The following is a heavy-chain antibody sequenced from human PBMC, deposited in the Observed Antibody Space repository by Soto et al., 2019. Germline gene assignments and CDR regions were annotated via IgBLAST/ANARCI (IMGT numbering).Heavy chain of an antibody. CDR1: GFTFSSYA. CDR3: AKDGGYYDSSVALPLLGYFDY. D-gene: IGHD3-22*01. J-gene: IGHJ4*02. V-gene: IGHV3-23*01. CDR2: ISGSGGST. Sequence: GGSLRLSCAASGFTFSSYAMSWVRQAPGKGLEWVSAISGSGGSTYYADSVKGRFTISRDNSKNTLYLQMNSLRAEDTAVYYCAKDGGYYDSSVALPLLGYFDYWGQGTLVTVSS.